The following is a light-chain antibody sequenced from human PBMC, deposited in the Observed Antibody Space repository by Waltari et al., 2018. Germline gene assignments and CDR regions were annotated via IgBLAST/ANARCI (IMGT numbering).Light chain of an antibody. CDR3: QKRSKWVT. CDR2: DAS. V-gene: IGKV3-11*01. J-gene: IGKJ3*01. Sequence: ELVLTQSPATLSLSPGERATLSCRASQSVSSYLAWYQQKPGQAPRLLLYDASNRPTGRPARCRGSGTGTDVTLTISSLEPEDFGVYYCQKRSKWVTLGPGTKVDIK. CDR1: QSVSSY.